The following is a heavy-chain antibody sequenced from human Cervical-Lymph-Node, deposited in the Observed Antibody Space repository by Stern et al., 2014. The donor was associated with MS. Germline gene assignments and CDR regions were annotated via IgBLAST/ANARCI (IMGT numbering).Heavy chain of an antibody. CDR2: IYNIGST. Sequence: LQLQESGPGLVKPSQTLSLTCTVSGGSINIGDYYWSWIRHLPGKGLEWIGYIYNIGSTSYNPSLKSRVSISVDTSKNQFSLNLNSVTAADTAVYYCAGGTVAGLFDFWGQGTLVTVSS. V-gene: IGHV4-31*03. J-gene: IGHJ4*02. CDR3: AGGTVAGLFDF. CDR1: GGSINIGDYY. D-gene: IGHD6-19*01.